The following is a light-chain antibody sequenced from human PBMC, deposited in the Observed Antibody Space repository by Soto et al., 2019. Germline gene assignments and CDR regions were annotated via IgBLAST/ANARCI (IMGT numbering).Light chain of an antibody. CDR1: QSVSSSF. CDR3: QLYGSSPLT. Sequence: IVLTQSPGTLSLSPGESATLPCRPTQSVSSSFLACYQQTPGLAPRLLIYGASTRATGIPDRFSGSGSGTDFPLTISRLEPEDFAVYYCQLYGSSPLTFAPGTKVDIK. V-gene: IGKV3-20*01. J-gene: IGKJ3*01. CDR2: GAS.